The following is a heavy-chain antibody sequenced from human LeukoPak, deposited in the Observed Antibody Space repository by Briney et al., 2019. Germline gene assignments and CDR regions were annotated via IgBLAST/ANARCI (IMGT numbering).Heavy chain of an antibody. CDR3: ARERMYSGSGSTYPYYDY. V-gene: IGHV3-48*04. CDR2: ISGSSTII. Sequence: GGSLRLSCAASGFTFSHYNMNWVRQAPGKGLEWVAYISGSSTIIYYADSVKGRFTISRDNAKNALYLEMNSLRAEDTAEYFCARERMYSGSGSTYPYYDYWGQGTLVTVSS. CDR1: GFTFSHYN. J-gene: IGHJ4*02. D-gene: IGHD3-10*01.